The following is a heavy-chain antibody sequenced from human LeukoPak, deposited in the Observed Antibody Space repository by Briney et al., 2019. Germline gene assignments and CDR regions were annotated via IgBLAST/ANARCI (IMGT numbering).Heavy chain of an antibody. CDR2: ISWNSGSI. CDR3: AKGVEIVGAITLDY. CDR1: GFTFDDYA. V-gene: IGHV3-9*01. D-gene: IGHD1-26*01. J-gene: IGHJ4*02. Sequence: GGSLRLSCAASGFTFDDYAMHWVRQAPGKGLEWVSGISWNSGSIGYADSVKGRFTISRDNAKNSLYLQMNSLRAEDTALYYCAKGVEIVGAITLDYWGQGTLVTVSS.